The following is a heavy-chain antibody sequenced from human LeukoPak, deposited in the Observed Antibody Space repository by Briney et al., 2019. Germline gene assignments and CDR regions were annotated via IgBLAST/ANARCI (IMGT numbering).Heavy chain of an antibody. D-gene: IGHD4-17*01. CDR3: AGWQEDYEAYYFDY. V-gene: IGHV3-30*03. CDR2: ISYDGSNK. Sequence: GGSLRLSCAASGFTFSSYGMHWVRQAPGKGLEWVAVISYDGSNKYYADSVKGRFTISRDNSKNTLYLQMNSLRAEDTAVYYCAGWQEDYEAYYFDYWGQGTLVTVSS. J-gene: IGHJ4*02. CDR1: GFTFSSYG.